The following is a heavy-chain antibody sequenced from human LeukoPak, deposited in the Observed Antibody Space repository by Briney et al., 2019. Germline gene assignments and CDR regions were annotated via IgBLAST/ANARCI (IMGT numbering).Heavy chain of an antibody. CDR1: GFTFSDYY. V-gene: IGHV3-11*04. J-gene: IGHJ4*02. CDR2: ISSSGGTI. D-gene: IGHD3-9*01. CDR3: AVLDILTGYYKGDFDY. Sequence: GGSLRLSCAASGFTFSDYYMSWIRQAPGKGLEWVSYISSSGGTIYYADSVKGRFTISRDNAKNSLYLQMNSLRAEDTAVYYCAVLDILTGYYKGDFDYWGQGTLVTVSS.